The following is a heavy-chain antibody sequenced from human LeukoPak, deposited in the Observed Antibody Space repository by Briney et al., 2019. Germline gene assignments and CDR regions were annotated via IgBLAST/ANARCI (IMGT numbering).Heavy chain of an antibody. CDR3: ARPMATIQNGDCFDY. J-gene: IGHJ4*02. CDR2: IRYDGSNK. V-gene: IGHV3-30*02. CDR1: GFTFSSYG. Sequence: GGSLRLSCAASGFTFSSYGMHWVRQAPGKGLEWVAFIRYDGSNKYYADSVKGRFTISRDNSKNTLYLQTNSLRAEDTAVYYCARPMATIQNGDCFDYWGQGTLVTVSS. D-gene: IGHD5-24*01.